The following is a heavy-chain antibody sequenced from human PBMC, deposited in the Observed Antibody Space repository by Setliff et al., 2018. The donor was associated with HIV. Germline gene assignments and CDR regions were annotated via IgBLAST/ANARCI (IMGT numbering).Heavy chain of an antibody. Sequence: SVKVSCKASGGTLRSYGMTWVRQAPGQGLEWMGTVIPVRDMANYAEKFQGRVTITADRSTSTAYMEVRSLRSDDTAVYYCARTDYGGNSGGNYFDYWGQGSLVTVSS. V-gene: IGHV1-69*04. CDR1: GGTLRSYG. D-gene: IGHD4-17*01. J-gene: IGHJ4*02. CDR3: ARTDYGGNSGGNYFDY. CDR2: VIPVRDMA.